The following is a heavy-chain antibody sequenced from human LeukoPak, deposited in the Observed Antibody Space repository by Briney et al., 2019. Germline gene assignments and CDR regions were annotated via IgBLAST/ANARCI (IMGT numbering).Heavy chain of an antibody. V-gene: IGHV3-73*01. Sequence: GSLRLSCSASGFTLHCSSMHRVRQTSGKGLEWVGRIRSKANSYATAYAASVKGRFTISRDDSKNTAYLQMNSLKTEDTAVYYCTKSSTVTVLFDYWGQGTLVTVSS. CDR3: TKSSTVTVLFDY. CDR2: IRSKANSYAT. J-gene: IGHJ4*02. D-gene: IGHD4-17*01. CDR1: GFTLHCSS.